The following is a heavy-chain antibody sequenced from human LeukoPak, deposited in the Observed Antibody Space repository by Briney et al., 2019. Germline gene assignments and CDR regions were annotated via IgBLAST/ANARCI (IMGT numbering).Heavy chain of an antibody. CDR1: GFTFSSYS. V-gene: IGHV3-21*01. CDR2: ISSSSSYI. D-gene: IGHD6-13*01. CDR3: AIIPRAAAGPSARSPFHY. Sequence: GGSLRLSCAASGFTFSSYSMNWVRQAPGKGLEWVSSISSSSSYIYYADSVKGRFTISRDNAKNSLYLQMNSLRAEDTAVYYCAIIPRAAAGPSARSPFHYWGQGTLVTVSS. J-gene: IGHJ4*02.